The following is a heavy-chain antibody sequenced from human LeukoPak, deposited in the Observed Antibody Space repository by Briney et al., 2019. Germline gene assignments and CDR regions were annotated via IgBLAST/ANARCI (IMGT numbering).Heavy chain of an antibody. Sequence: SETLSLTCTVSDGSISSHYWNWIRQPPGKGLEWIGYIYYSGSTDYNPSLRSRVTISLDTSKNLFSLKLTSVTAADTAVYYCARDSWRGSKFDYWGQGTLVTVSS. CDR3: ARDSWRGSKFDY. J-gene: IGHJ4*02. V-gene: IGHV4-59*11. CDR2: IYYSGST. CDR1: DGSISSHY. D-gene: IGHD4-11*01.